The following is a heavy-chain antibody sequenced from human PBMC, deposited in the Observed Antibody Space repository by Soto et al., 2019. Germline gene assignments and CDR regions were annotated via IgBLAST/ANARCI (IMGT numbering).Heavy chain of an antibody. Sequence: PGGSLRLSCTASGFSFGDYAMTWFRQAPGRGLEWVSFIRSKAYGGTTQYAASVKGRFIISRDDSKSIAYLQMNSLKTEDTAVYYCTRGTTMTTDFDYWGQGTLVTVSS. CDR2: IRSKAYGGTT. D-gene: IGHD1-1*01. CDR3: TRGTTMTTDFDY. J-gene: IGHJ4*02. CDR1: GFSFGDYA. V-gene: IGHV3-49*03.